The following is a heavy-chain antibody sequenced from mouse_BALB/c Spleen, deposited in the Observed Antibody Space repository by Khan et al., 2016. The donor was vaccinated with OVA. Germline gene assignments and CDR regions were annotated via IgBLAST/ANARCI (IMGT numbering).Heavy chain of an antibody. CDR1: GFSLSNYG. Sequence: QVQLQQSGPGLVAPSQSLSITCTISGFSLSNYGVHWVRQPPGKGLEWLVVIWSDGSTAYNSALKSRLSISKDNSKSQVFLKMNSLHTDDTAMYYCARQPYYHYYIMDYWGQGTSVTVSS. D-gene: IGHD2-10*01. CDR2: IWSDGST. J-gene: IGHJ4*01. CDR3: ARQPYYHYYIMDY. V-gene: IGHV2-6-1*01.